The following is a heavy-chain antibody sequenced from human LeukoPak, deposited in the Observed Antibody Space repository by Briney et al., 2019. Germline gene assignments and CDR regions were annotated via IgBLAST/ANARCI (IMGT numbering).Heavy chain of an antibody. D-gene: IGHD2-15*01. Sequence: GASVKVSCKASGYTFTNYAMNWVRQAPGQGLEWMGWINTNTGNPTYAQGFTGRFVFALDTSVSTAYLQISSLKAKDTAVYYCARDQSLGGGPFDYWGQGTLVTVSS. J-gene: IGHJ4*02. CDR2: INTNTGNP. V-gene: IGHV7-4-1*02. CDR3: ARDQSLGGGPFDY. CDR1: GYTFTNYA.